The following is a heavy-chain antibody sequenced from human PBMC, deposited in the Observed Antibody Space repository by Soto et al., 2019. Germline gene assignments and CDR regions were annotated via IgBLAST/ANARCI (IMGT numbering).Heavy chain of an antibody. CDR1: GFTFSSYA. D-gene: IGHD3-10*01. CDR2: ISYDGSNK. J-gene: IGHJ6*02. V-gene: IGHV3-30-3*01. Sequence: GGSLRLSCAASGFTFSSYAMHWVRQAPGKGLEWVAVISYDGSNKYYADSVKGRFTISRDNSKNTLYLQMNSLRAEDTAVYYCARGGYVDSGSYRVWGDYYYYGMDVWGQGTTVTVSS. CDR3: ARGGYVDSGSYRVWGDYYYYGMDV.